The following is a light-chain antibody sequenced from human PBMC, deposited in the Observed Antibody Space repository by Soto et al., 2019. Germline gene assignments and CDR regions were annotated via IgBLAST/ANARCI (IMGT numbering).Light chain of an antibody. CDR2: SAS. CDR3: QQSNSFPLT. V-gene: IGKV1-12*01. Sequence: DIPMTQLPSSMSASVGDRVTITCRASQGISRWLAWYHQKPGKAPNLLIYSASTLNSGVPTRFSGSGSGTDFTLTIISLQPEDFGTYYCQQSNSFPLTFGPGTKVDMK. CDR1: QGISRW. J-gene: IGKJ3*01.